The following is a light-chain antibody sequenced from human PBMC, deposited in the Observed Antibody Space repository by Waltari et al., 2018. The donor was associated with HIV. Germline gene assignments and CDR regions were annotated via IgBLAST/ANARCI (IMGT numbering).Light chain of an antibody. Sequence: QSALPQPASVSGSPGQSITISCNGTSTDVGHYNYIHLYQQCPGKAPKLMIYDVTKRPAGVSNRFSGSKAGNTASLIISGLQAEDEADYYCCSYAGSSRNVFGTGTKVTVL. V-gene: IGLV2-23*02. J-gene: IGLJ1*01. CDR3: CSYAGSSRNV. CDR2: DVT. CDR1: STDVGHYNY.